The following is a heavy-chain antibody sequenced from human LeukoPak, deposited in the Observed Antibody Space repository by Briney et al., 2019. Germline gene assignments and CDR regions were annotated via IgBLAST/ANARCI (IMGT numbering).Heavy chain of an antibody. CDR1: GFSLTTSGVG. CDR3: AHLSLGDVALDY. V-gene: IGHV2-5*02. CDR2: IFWDDDK. J-gene: IGHJ4*02. D-gene: IGHD3-10*01. Sequence: SGPTLLKPTQTLTLTCSFSGFSLTTSGVGVGWIRQPPGKALEWLALIFWDDDKRYSPSLKSRLTITKDTSKNQVVLTMANLDPVDTATYYCAHLSLGDVALDYWGQGTLVAVSS.